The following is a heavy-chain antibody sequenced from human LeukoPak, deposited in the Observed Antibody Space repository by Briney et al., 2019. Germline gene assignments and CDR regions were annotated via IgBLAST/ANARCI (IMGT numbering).Heavy chain of an antibody. D-gene: IGHD1-14*01. CDR3: ARTNYYYGMDV. V-gene: IGHV4-61*01. CDR1: GGSVSSGSYY. Sequence: SETLSLTCTVSGGSVSSGSYYWSWIRQPPGKGLEWMGYIFYSGSTNYNPSLKSRVTISVDTSRNQFSLKLSPVTAADTAVYYCARTNYYYGMDVWGQGTTVTVSS. J-gene: IGHJ6*02. CDR2: IFYSGST.